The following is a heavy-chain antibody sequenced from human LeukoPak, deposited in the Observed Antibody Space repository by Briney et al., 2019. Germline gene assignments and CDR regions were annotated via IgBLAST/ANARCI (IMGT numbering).Heavy chain of an antibody. CDR2: IYHSGST. CDR1: GGPISSSNW. Sequence: SESLSLTCAVSGGPISSSNWGSWVRQPPGKGLEGIGEIYHSGSTNYNSALKSRATMSVDKSKNQCSLTLSSVTAADTAVYYCARGAAAGLGYCSGGSCFHFERYFDYWGQGTLVTVSS. CDR3: ARGAAAGLGYCSGGSCFHFERYFDY. J-gene: IGHJ4*02. D-gene: IGHD2-15*01. V-gene: IGHV4-4*02.